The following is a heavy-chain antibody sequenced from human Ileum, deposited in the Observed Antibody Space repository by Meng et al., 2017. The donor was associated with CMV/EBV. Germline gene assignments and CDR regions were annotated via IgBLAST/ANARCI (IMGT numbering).Heavy chain of an antibody. D-gene: IGHD4-11*01. J-gene: IGHJ4*02. CDR2: IRSKANNDAT. CDR1: GFTFSGSR. Sequence: GGSLRLSCAASGFTFSGSRMHWVRQASGKGLEWVGRIRSKANNDATSYAASVKGRFTISRDESKNTAYLQMNSLKTEDTAVYYCTTLGGDYRVRDYWGQGTLVTVSS. V-gene: IGHV3-73*01. CDR3: TTLGGDYRVRDY.